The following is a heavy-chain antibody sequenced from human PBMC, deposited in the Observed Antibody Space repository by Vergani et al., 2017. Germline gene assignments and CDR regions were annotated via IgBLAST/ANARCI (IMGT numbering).Heavy chain of an antibody. CDR3: ARGYYYDSSGYYPNWFDP. J-gene: IGHJ5*02. V-gene: IGHV4-30-2*01. CDR2: IYHSGST. D-gene: IGHD3-22*01. CDR1: GGSISSGGYS. Sequence: QLQLQESGSGLVKPSQTLSLTCAVSGGSISSGGYSWSWIRQPPGKGLEWIVYIYHSGSTYYNPSLKSRVTISVDRSKNQFSLKLSSVTAADTAVYYCARGYYYDSSGYYPNWFDPWGQGTLVTVSS.